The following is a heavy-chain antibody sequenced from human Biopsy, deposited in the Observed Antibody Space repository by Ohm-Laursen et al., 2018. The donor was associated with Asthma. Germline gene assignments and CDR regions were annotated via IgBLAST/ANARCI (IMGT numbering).Heavy chain of an antibody. CDR3: ARAVDYSHYYGIDV. CDR2: ISVYNGNT. D-gene: IGHD3-10*01. J-gene: IGHJ6*02. V-gene: IGHV1-18*01. Sequence: GSSVKVSRKTSGYTFNSAGITWVRQAPGQGLEWMGWISVYNGNTKVAQKLQDRVTMIIDTSTSTAYMELRSLRSDDTAVYFCARAVDYSHYYGIDVWGQGTTVTVS. CDR1: GYTFNSAG.